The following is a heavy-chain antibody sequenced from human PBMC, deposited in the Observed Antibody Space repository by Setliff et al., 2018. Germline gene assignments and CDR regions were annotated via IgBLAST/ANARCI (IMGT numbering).Heavy chain of an antibody. CDR2: IIPILGIA. V-gene: IGHV1-69*10. CDR3: ARGGIAARPGSWVYFDY. CDR1: GGTFSSYA. Sequence: VKVSCKASGGTFSSYAISWVRQAPGQGLEWMGGIIPILGIANYAQKFQGRVTITADESTSTAYMELSSLRSEDTAVYYCARGGIAARPGSWVYFDYWGQGTLVTVSS. J-gene: IGHJ4*02. D-gene: IGHD6-6*01.